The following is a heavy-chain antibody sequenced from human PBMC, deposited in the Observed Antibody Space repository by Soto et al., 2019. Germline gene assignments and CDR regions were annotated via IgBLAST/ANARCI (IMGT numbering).Heavy chain of an antibody. Sequence: QVQLVQSGAEVKKPGSSVKVSCKASGGTFSSYAINWVRQAPGQGLEWMGGIIPIFGTADYAQKFQGRVTITAAESTSTAHMELSSLRSEATAVYYCARSLTGTYYYYGMDVWGQGTTVTVSS. J-gene: IGHJ6*02. CDR1: GGTFSSYA. V-gene: IGHV1-69*12. CDR2: IIPIFGTA. D-gene: IGHD1-20*01. CDR3: ARSLTGTYYYYGMDV.